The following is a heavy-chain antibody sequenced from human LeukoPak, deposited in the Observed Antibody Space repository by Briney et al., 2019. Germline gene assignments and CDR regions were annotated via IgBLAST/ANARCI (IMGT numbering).Heavy chain of an antibody. CDR2: IKQDGSEK. J-gene: IGHJ4*02. V-gene: IGHV3-7*01. Sequence: KPGGSLRLSCAASGFTFSSYWMSWVRQAPGKGLEWVANIKQDGSEKYYVDSVKSRFTISRDNAKNSLYLQMNSLRAEDTAVYYCAREPSLYDFWRQPFDYWGQGTLVTVSS. D-gene: IGHD3-3*01. CDR1: GFTFSSYW. CDR3: AREPSLYDFWRQPFDY.